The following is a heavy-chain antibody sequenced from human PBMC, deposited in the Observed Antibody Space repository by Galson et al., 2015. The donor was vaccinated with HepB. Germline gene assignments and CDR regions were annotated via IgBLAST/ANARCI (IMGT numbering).Heavy chain of an antibody. V-gene: IGHV3-30*04. Sequence: SLRLSCAASGSTFSSYAMHWVRQAPGKGLEWVAVISYGGSNKYYADSVKGRFTISRDNSKNTLYLQMNSLRAEDTAVYYCAREGQQLEISDYYYYGMDVWGQGTTVTVSS. J-gene: IGHJ6*02. D-gene: IGHD6-13*01. CDR1: GSTFSSYA. CDR2: ISYGGSNK. CDR3: AREGQQLEISDYYYYGMDV.